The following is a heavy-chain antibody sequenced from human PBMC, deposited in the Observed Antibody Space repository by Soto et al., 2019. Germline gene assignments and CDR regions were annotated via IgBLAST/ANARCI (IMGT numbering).Heavy chain of an antibody. CDR3: VKDTLGGMTPVFMPGPD. V-gene: IGHV3-30*18. CDR1: GLTFSTYG. CDR2: ISNDVRNI. J-gene: IGHJ4*02. D-gene: IGHD2-2*01. Sequence: VQLVESGGGVVQPGRSLRLSCAASGLTFSTYGFHWVRQAPGKGLEWVAVISNDVRNIHYAESVKGRFTISRDNSKNTLYLQMSSLRPNDTAVYYFVKDTLGGMTPVFMPGPDWGQGTLVTVSS.